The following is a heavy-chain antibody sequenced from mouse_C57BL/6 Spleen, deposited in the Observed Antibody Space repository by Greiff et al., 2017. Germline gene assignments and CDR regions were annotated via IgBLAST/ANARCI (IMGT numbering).Heavy chain of an antibody. Sequence: EVNVVESGGGLVKPGGSLKLSCAASGFTFSDYGMHWVRQAPEKGLEWVAYISSGSSTIYYADTVKGRFTISRDNAKNTLFLQMTSLRSEDTAMYYCARRVVAPDYAMDYWGQGTSVTVSS. CDR1: GFTFSDYG. CDR3: ARRVVAPDYAMDY. CDR2: ISSGSSTI. D-gene: IGHD1-1*01. J-gene: IGHJ4*01. V-gene: IGHV5-17*01.